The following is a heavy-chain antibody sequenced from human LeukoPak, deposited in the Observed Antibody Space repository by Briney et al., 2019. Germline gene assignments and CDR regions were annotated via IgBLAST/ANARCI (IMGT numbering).Heavy chain of an antibody. CDR1: GFTFGSFA. CDR3: GKTTAGYSSGQKPAWPVDY. D-gene: IGHD5-18*01. CDR2: IFGSGGSP. J-gene: IGHJ4*02. Sequence: GGSLRLSCEASGFTFGSFAMYWVRQAPGKGLDWNAGIFGSGGSPHYADSVKGRFTISRDNSKNSVYLQINSLRAEDTAVYYCGKTTAGYSSGQKPAWPVDYWGQGTLVTVSS. V-gene: IGHV3-23*01.